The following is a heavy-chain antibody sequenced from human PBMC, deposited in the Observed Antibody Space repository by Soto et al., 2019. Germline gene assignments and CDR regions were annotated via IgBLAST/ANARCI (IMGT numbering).Heavy chain of an antibody. V-gene: IGHV1-69*01. Sequence: QVQLVQSGAEVKKPGSSVKVSCKASGGAFNNYIFDWVRQAPGQGLEWMGGIIPMFGTPKYAQTFQDRINISADVSTGTAYMELTSLRFDDTAIYYCARGRDQPPVGLYFDSWGEGTRVTVSS. CDR3: ARGRDQPPVGLYFDS. CDR2: IIPMFGTP. J-gene: IGHJ4*02. D-gene: IGHD1-26*01. CDR1: GGAFNNYI.